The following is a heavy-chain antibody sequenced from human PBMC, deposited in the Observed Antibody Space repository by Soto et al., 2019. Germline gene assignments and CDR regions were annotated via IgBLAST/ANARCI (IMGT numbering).Heavy chain of an antibody. CDR1: GFTFSLYA. J-gene: IGHJ6*02. D-gene: IGHD3-9*01. Sequence: EEQLLESGGGLVQPGGSLRLSCTASGFTFSLYAMSWARHTPGKGLEWVASISGSGERTYYADSVKGRFTISKDNSQKSVSLQRNSLRAEDSSEYYSEKGDWLYDNYYGMEVWGQGTSVTVSS. CDR3: EKGDWLYDNYYGMEV. CDR2: ISGSGERT. V-gene: IGHV3-23*01.